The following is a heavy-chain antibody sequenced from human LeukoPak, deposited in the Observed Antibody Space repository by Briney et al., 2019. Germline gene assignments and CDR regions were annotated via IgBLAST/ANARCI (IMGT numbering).Heavy chain of an antibody. CDR3: ARRPPLNYYDSSGYLRD. Sequence: ASVKVSCKASGGTFSSYAISWVRQAPGQGLEWMGGIIPIFGTANYAQKFQGRVTITADESTSTAYMELSSLRSEDTAVYYCARRPPLNYYDSSGYLRDWGQGTLVTVSS. CDR1: GGTFSSYA. CDR2: IIPIFGTA. J-gene: IGHJ4*02. D-gene: IGHD3-22*01. V-gene: IGHV1-69*13.